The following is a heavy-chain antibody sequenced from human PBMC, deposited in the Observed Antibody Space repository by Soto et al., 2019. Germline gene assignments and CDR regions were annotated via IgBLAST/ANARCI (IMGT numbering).Heavy chain of an antibody. V-gene: IGHV4-34*01. CDR1: GGSFSGYY. CDR2: INHSGST. CDR3: ARHKIGSYGDYFDY. Sequence: SSETLSLTCAVYGGSFSGYYWSWICQPPGKGLEWIGEINHSGSTNYNPSLKSRVTISVDTSKNQFSLKLSSVTAADTAVYYCARHKIGSYGDYFDYWGQGTLVTVSS. D-gene: IGHD4-17*01. J-gene: IGHJ4*02.